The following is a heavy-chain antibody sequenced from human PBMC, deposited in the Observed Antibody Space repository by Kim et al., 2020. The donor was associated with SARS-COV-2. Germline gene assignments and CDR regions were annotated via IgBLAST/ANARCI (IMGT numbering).Heavy chain of an antibody. CDR3: ARDQYYDYVWGSYRYPYYFDY. D-gene: IGHD3-16*02. J-gene: IGHJ4*02. CDR1: GFTFSSYS. Sequence: GGSLRLSCAASGFTFSSYSMNWVRQAPGKGLEWVSYISSSSSTIYYADSVKGRFTISRDNAKNSLYLQMNSLRAEDTAVYYCARDQYYDYVWGSYRYPYYFDYWGQGTLVTVSS. V-gene: IGHV3-48*04. CDR2: ISSSSSTI.